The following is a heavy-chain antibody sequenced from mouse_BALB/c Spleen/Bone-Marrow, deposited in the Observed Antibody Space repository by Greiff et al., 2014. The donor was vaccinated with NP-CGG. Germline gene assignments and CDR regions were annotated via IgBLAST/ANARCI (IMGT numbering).Heavy chain of an antibody. CDR3: ARDTVITTHWYFDV. CDR1: GFTFTDYY. J-gene: IGHJ1*01. Sequence: EVMLVESGGGLGQPGGSLRLSCATSGFTFTDYYMSWVRQPPGEALEWLGFIRNKANGYTTEYSASVKGRFTISRDNSQSILYLQMNTLRAEDSATYYCARDTVITTHWYFDVWGAGTTVTVSS. V-gene: IGHV7-3*02. D-gene: IGHD2-4*01. CDR2: IRNKANGYTT.